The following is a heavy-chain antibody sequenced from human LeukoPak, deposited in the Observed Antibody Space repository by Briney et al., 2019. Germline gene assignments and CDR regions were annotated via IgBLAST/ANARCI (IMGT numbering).Heavy chain of an antibody. CDR3: ARGGSGYGDYSYFFGLDV. CDR2: IGGSGSYT. D-gene: IGHD5-12*01. V-gene: IGHV3-23*01. J-gene: IGHJ6*02. CDR1: RFTFSSYA. Sequence: GGSLRLSCAASRFTFSSYAMSWVRQAPGKGLEWVSCIGGSGSYTYYADSVKGRFTISRGNAKNTLYLQMNSLKGEDTAVYYCARGGSGYGDYSYFFGLDVWGQGTTVTVSS.